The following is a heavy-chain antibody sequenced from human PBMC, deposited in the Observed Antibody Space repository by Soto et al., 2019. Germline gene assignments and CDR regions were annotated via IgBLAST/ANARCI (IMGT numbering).Heavy chain of an antibody. Sequence: ASVKVSCKASGYTFSGYRITWVRQAPGQGLEWMGRISGYNGNTNYARTLRDRLTLTTDTSTSTAYMELRRLTCDDTAVYYCARDVFCGGAPACPDMDVLGQGTTVTVSS. CDR3: ARDVFCGGAPACPDMDV. D-gene: IGHD2-21*01. V-gene: IGHV1-18*04. J-gene: IGHJ6*02. CDR2: ISGYNGNT. CDR1: GYTFSGYR.